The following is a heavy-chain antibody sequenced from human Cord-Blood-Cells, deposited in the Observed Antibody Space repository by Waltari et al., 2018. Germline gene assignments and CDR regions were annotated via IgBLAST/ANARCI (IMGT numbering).Heavy chain of an antibody. CDR1: GFTFSSYG. J-gene: IGHJ1*01. CDR2: ISYDGSNK. Sequence: QVQLVESGGGVVQPGRSLRLSCAASGFTFSSYGMHWVRQAPGKGLEWVAVISYDGSNKYYADSVKGRFTISRDNSKNTLYLQMNSLRAEDTAVYYCAKEAYSSKPSAEYFQHWGQGTLVTVSS. CDR3: AKEAYSSKPSAEYFQH. D-gene: IGHD6-13*01. V-gene: IGHV3-30*18.